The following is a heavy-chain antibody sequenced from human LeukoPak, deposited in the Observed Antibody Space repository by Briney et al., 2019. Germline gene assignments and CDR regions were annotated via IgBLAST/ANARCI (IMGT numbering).Heavy chain of an antibody. CDR2: ISSDGGST. V-gene: IGHV3-64*01. Sequence: GGSLRLSCTASGFTFNNYALHWVRQAPGKGLEYVSAISSDGGSTYYATSVGGRFTIARDNSKNTLYLQMGSLRVEDMAVYYCARALGWVSSGPNDYWGQGTLVTVSS. J-gene: IGHJ4*02. CDR1: GFTFNNYA. CDR3: ARALGWVSSGPNDY. D-gene: IGHD3-22*01.